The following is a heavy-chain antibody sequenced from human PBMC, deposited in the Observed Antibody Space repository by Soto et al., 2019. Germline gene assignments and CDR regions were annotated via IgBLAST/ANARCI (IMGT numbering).Heavy chain of an antibody. V-gene: IGHV4-4*07. D-gene: IGHD5-12*01. CDR1: GGSIGYFY. J-gene: IGHJ6*01. CDR2: IYSSGST. Sequence: PSQTLSLTCIVSGGSIGYFYWSWILQPAVKVLEWIGRIYSSGSTHYNPSLKSRVTMSVDMSKNQFSLKMSSVTAADTAVYYCARVRPLAPVANWYYHSMDVWGQGITVTVPS. CDR3: ARVRPLAPVANWYYHSMDV.